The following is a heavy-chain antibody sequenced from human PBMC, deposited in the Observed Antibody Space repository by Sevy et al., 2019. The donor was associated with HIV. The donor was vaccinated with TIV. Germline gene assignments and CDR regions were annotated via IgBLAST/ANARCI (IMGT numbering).Heavy chain of an antibody. V-gene: IGHV1-2*06. CDR1: GYRFNGYY. CDR3: ARSIYGMDV. CDR2: INPNSGGT. Sequence: ASVKVSCQASGYRFNGYYIHWVRQAPGQGLEWMGRINPNSGGTNYAQKFQGRVTMTRDTSISTAYMELSRLRSDDTAVYYCARSIYGMDVWGQGTTVTVSS. D-gene: IGHD6-6*01. J-gene: IGHJ6*02.